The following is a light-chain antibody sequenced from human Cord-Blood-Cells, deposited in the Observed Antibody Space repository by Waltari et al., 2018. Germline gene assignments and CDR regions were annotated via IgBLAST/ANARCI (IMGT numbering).Light chain of an antibody. V-gene: IGKV3-20*01. CDR2: GAS. CDR1: QSVSSSY. Sequence: ESVLTQSPGTLSLSPGERATLSCRASQSVSSSYLAWYQQKPGQAPRLLFYGASSRATGIPDRFSGSGSGTDFTLTISRLEPEDFSVYYCQQYGSSPNTFGQGTKLEIK. CDR3: QQYGSSPNT. J-gene: IGKJ2*01.